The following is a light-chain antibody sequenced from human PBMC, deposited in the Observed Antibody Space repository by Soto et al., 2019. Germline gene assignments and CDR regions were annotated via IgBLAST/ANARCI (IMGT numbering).Light chain of an antibody. CDR1: QYVSSSQ. CDR2: GAS. J-gene: IGKJ2*01. V-gene: IGKV3-20*01. Sequence: EVVLTQSPGTLSLSPGERATLSCRASQYVSSSQSAWYQQKPGLATRLLIYGASSRATGIPARLSGSGSGTDFTLTISRLEHEDFAVYYCQQYCYSPRTFGQGTKLDI. CDR3: QQYCYSPRT.